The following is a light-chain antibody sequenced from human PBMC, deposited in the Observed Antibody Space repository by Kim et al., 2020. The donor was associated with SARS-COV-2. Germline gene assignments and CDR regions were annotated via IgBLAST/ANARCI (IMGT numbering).Light chain of an antibody. CDR3: KSRDSSGNRLV. V-gene: IGLV3-19*01. Sequence: SSELTQDPAVSVALGQTVRITCQGESLRTYSASWYQQKPGQAPVLVISAKNNRPSGIPDRFSGSTSGNTVSLTITGAQAEDEADYYCKSRDSSGNRLVFGGGTQLTVL. CDR1: SLRTYS. CDR2: AKN. J-gene: IGLJ3*02.